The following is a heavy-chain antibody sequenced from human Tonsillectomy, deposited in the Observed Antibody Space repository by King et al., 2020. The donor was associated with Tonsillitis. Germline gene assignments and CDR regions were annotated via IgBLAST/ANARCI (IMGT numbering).Heavy chain of an antibody. CDR2: INSDGSST. J-gene: IGHJ3*02. Sequence: VQLVESGGGLVQPGGSLRLSCAASGFTFSSYWMHWVRQAPGKGRVWVSRINSDGSSTSYADSVKGRFTISRDNAKNTLYLQMNSLRAEDTAVYYCARDLSTADAFDIWGQGTMVTVSS. V-gene: IGHV3-74*01. CDR1: GFTFSSYW. D-gene: IGHD5/OR15-5a*01. CDR3: ARDLSTADAFDI.